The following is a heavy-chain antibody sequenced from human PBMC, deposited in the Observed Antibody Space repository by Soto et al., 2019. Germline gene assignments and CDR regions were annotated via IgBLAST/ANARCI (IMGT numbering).Heavy chain of an antibody. Sequence: GGSLRLSCAASGFTFSSYGMHWVRQAPGKGLEWVAVIWYDGSNKYYADSVKGRFTISRDNSKNTLYLQMNSLRAEDTAVYYCARDWKFCSGGSCYPGNRFDPWGQGTLVTVSS. CDR1: GFTFSSYG. D-gene: IGHD2-15*01. CDR2: IWYDGSNK. J-gene: IGHJ5*02. CDR3: ARDWKFCSGGSCYPGNRFDP. V-gene: IGHV3-33*01.